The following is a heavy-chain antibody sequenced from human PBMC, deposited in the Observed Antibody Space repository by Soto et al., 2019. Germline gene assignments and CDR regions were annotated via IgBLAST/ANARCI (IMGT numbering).Heavy chain of an antibody. CDR3: ARDQLYYNDISGRPLNAFDV. CDR2: INSDASDT. Sequence: GGSLRLSCAASGFTFGSYWMHWVRQAPGKGLVWVSHINSDASDTTYADSVKGRFTISRDNAKNSLYLQMNSLRAEDTAVYYCARDQLYYNDISGRPLNAFDVWGQGTMVTVSS. D-gene: IGHD3-22*01. CDR1: GFTFGSYW. J-gene: IGHJ3*01. V-gene: IGHV3-74*03.